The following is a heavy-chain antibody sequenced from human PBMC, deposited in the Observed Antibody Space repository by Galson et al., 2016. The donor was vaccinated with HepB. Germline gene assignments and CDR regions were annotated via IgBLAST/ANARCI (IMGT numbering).Heavy chain of an antibody. J-gene: IGHJ4*02. CDR3: ARRMLVGAGFDY. CDR1: GFTFSSFW. V-gene: IGHV3-7*04. CDR2: IHQDGGQR. D-gene: IGHD1-26*01. Sequence: SLRLSCAASGFTFSSFWMSWVRQAPGKGLEWVANIHQDGGQRYYGDSVKGRFTVSRDNAKNSLYLHMNSLRVDDTALYYRARRMLVGAGFDYWGQGALVTVSS.